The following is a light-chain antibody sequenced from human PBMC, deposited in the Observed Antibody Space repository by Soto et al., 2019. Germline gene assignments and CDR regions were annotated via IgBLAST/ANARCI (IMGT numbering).Light chain of an antibody. V-gene: IGKV3-20*01. CDR3: QQYESLLWT. J-gene: IGKJ1*01. CDR1: QSVTSSC. CDR2: TTS. Sequence: EIVLTQSPGTLSLSPGERATLSCTASQSVTSSCLAWYQRKPGQAPRLLIHTTSIRATDIPDRFSGSGSGTDFTLTISRLEPADAAVYYCQQYESLLWTFGQGTKLEIK.